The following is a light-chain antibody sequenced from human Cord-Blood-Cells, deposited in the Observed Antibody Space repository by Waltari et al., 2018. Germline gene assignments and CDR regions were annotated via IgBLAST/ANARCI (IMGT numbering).Light chain of an antibody. V-gene: IGKV4-1*01. CDR1: QSVLYSSNNNNY. J-gene: IGKJ4*01. CDR2: WAS. CDR3: QQYYSTPLT. Sequence: DIVMTQSPDSLAVSLGERATINCKSRQSVLYSSNNNNYLAWYQQKPGQPPKQLSYWASTRESGVPDRFSGSGSGTDFTLTISSLQAEDVAVYYCQQYYSTPLTFGGGTKVEIK.